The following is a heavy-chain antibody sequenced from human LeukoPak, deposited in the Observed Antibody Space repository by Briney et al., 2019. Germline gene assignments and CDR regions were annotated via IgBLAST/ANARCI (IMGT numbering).Heavy chain of an antibody. V-gene: IGHV4-34*01. Sequence: SETLSLTCAVYGGSFSGYYWSWIRQPPGKGLEWIGSIYHSGSTYYNPSLKSRVTISVDTSKNQFSLKLSSVTAADTAVYYCARDHTGIAAAGYYYYYMDVWGKGTTVTVSS. CDR2: IYHSGST. J-gene: IGHJ6*03. CDR3: ARDHTGIAAAGYYYYYMDV. D-gene: IGHD6-13*01. CDR1: GGSFSGYY.